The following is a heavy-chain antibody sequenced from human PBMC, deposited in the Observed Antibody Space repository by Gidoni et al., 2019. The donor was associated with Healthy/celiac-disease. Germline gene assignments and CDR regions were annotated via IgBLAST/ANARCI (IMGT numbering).Heavy chain of an antibody. CDR2: IYYSGST. Sequence: RQPPGKGLEWIGYIYYSGSTNYNPSLKSRVTISVDTSKNQFPLKLSSVNAADTAVYYCARAFPGIAVAGTEYFDYWGQGTLVTVSS. V-gene: IGHV4-59*01. CDR3: ARAFPGIAVAGTEYFDY. J-gene: IGHJ4*02. D-gene: IGHD6-19*01.